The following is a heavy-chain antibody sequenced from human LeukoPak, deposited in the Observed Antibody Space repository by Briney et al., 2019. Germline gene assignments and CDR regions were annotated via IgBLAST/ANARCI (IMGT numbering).Heavy chain of an antibody. CDR2: ISYDGSNK. Sequence: PGGSLRLSCAASGFTFSSYAMHWVRQAPGKGLEWVAVISYDGSNKYYADSVKGRFTISRDNSKNTLYLQMNSLRAEDTAVYYCARDPIRYSSGWETNDYWGQGTLVTVSS. CDR1: GFTFSSYA. D-gene: IGHD6-19*01. V-gene: IGHV3-30-3*01. CDR3: ARDPIRYSSGWETNDY. J-gene: IGHJ4*02.